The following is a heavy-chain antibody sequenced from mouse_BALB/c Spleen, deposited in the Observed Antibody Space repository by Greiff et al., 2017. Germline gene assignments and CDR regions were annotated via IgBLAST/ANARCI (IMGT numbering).Heavy chain of an antibody. CDR1: GYTFTSYW. CDR2: IYPGNSDT. Sequence: EVQRVESGTVLARPGASVKMSCKASGYTFTSYWMHWVKQRPGQGLEWIGAIYPGNSDTSYNQKFKGKAKLTAVTSTSTAYMELSSLTNEDSAVYYCTREGTYYYGSWAWFAYWGQGTLVTVSA. CDR3: TREGTYYYGSWAWFAY. V-gene: IGHV1-5*01. J-gene: IGHJ3*01. D-gene: IGHD1-1*01.